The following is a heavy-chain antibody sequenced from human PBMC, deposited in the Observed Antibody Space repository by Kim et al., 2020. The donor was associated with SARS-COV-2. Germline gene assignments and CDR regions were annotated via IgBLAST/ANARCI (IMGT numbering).Heavy chain of an antibody. CDR1: GFTFSSYG. V-gene: IGHV3-33*01. D-gene: IGHD6-13*01. Sequence: GGSLRLSCAASGFTFSSYGMHWVRQAPGKGLEWLAVIWYDGSNKYYADSVKGRFTISRDNSKNTLYLQMNSLRAEDTAVYYCASGYSSSWTRLDYWGQGTLVTVSS. CDR3: ASGYSSSWTRLDY. J-gene: IGHJ4*02. CDR2: IWYDGSNK.